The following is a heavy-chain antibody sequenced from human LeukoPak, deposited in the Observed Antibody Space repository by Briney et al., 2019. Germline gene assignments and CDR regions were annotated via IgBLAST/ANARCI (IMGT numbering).Heavy chain of an antibody. D-gene: IGHD6-6*01. CDR3: ASYRYGSSFAFDI. CDR2: IYSGGST. CDR1: GFTVSTNY. Sequence: GGSLRLSCGASGFTVSTNYMSWVRQAPGKGLEWVSIIYSGGSTYYADSVKGRFTISRHNSKNTLYLQMNSLRAEDTAVYYCASYRYGSSFAFDIWGQGTMVTVSS. V-gene: IGHV3-66*01. J-gene: IGHJ3*02.